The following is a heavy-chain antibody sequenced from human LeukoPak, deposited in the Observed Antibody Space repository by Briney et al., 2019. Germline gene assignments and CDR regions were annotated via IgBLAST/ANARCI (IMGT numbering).Heavy chain of an antibody. D-gene: IGHD2-15*01. Sequence: HGESLKISCKGSGYSFSNYWIAWVRQMPGTGLEWMGIIYPGDSDARYSASFQGQVTISADKSISTAYLQWRSLKASDTAIYFCARQAVVASSLYYYFLDVWGTGTTVTVSS. CDR1: GYSFSNYW. CDR3: ARQAVVASSLYYYFLDV. V-gene: IGHV5-51*01. J-gene: IGHJ6*03. CDR2: IYPGDSDA.